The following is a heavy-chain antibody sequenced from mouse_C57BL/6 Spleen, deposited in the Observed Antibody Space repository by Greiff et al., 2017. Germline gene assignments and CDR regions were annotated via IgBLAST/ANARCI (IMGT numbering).Heavy chain of an antibody. CDR2: INPNNGGT. D-gene: IGHD1-1*01. V-gene: IGHV1-18*01. CDR1: GYTFTDYN. Sequence: VQLKESGPELVKPGASVKIPCKASGYTFTDYNMDWVKQSHGKSLEWIGDINPNNGGTIYNQKFKGKATLTVDKSSSTAYMELRSLTSEDTAVYYCARSYGSSYPWFAYWGQGTLVTVSA. J-gene: IGHJ3*01. CDR3: ARSYGSSYPWFAY.